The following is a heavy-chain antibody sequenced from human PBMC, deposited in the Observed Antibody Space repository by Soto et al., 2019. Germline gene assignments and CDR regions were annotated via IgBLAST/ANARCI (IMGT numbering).Heavy chain of an antibody. CDR1: GYTFTDYG. CDR3: ARVRAELGYCSGATYLPYHHGMDV. V-gene: IGHV1-18*01. CDR2: ISAYNGDT. J-gene: IGHJ6*02. Sequence: QVQLVQSGPEVKKPGASVKVSCKASGYTFTDYGISWVRQAPGQGLAWMGWISAYNGDTNYAQKFQGRVTMTTDTSPNTDDMKLRRLGSADTAMYYCARVRAELGYCSGATYLPYHHGMDVWGRGTTVTVSS. D-gene: IGHD2-15*01.